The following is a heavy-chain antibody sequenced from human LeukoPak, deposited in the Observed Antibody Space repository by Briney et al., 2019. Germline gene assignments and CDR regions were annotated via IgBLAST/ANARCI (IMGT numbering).Heavy chain of an antibody. V-gene: IGHV3-48*03. D-gene: IGHD3-16*01. J-gene: IGHJ6*02. CDR1: GFTFSSYE. CDR3: ARDLGVSNYYAMDV. Sequence: PGGSLRLSCAASGFTFSSYEMNWVRQAPGKGLEWLSYISDGGSTVYYADSVKGRFTISRDSAKNSVYLQMNNLRVEDTAVYYCARDLGVSNYYAMDVWGQGTTVTVSS. CDR2: ISDGGSTV.